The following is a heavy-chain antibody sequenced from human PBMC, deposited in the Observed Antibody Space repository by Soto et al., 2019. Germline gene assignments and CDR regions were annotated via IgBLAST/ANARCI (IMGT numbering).Heavy chain of an antibody. CDR2: IYYTGTT. Sequence: SETLSLTCTVSGGSISSGGYYWSWIRQHPGKGLEWIGFIYYTGTTYYNPSLRSRVTMSVDTSKNQLSLNLTSVTAADTAVYYCARVGSTETCLDPWGQGTLVTVSS. J-gene: IGHJ5*02. D-gene: IGHD2-8*02. CDR3: ARVGSTETCLDP. V-gene: IGHV4-31*03. CDR1: GGSISSGGYY.